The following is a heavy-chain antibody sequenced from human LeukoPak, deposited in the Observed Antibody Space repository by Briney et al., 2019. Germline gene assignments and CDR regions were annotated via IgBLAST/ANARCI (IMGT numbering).Heavy chain of an antibody. CDR1: GGSISSGGYS. J-gene: IGHJ5*02. CDR2: ICHSGST. Sequence: PSETLSLTCAASGGSISSGGYSWSWIRQPPGKGLEWIGYICHSGSTCYNPSLKSRVTISVDRSKNQFSLKLSSVTAADTAVYYCARGKSSWLDNWFDPWGQGTLVTVSS. D-gene: IGHD6-13*01. CDR3: ARGKSSWLDNWFDP. V-gene: IGHV4-30-2*01.